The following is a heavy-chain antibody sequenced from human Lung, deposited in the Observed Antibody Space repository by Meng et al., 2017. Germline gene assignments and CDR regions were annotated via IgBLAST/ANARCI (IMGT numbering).Heavy chain of an antibody. CDR1: GGSFSDYY. CDR2: INHSGST. D-gene: IGHD4-11*01. Sequence: VQLRQSGAGLFKPSEHLSLTCVVSGGSFSDYYWGWIRQPPGKGLDWIGEINHSGSTNYNPSLESRATISVDTSQNNLSLKLSSVTAADSAVYYCARGPTTMAHDFDYWGQGTLVTVSS. V-gene: IGHV4-34*02. J-gene: IGHJ4*02. CDR3: ARGPTTMAHDFDY.